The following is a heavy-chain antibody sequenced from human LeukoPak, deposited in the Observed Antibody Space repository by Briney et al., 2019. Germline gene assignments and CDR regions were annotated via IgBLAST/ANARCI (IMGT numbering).Heavy chain of an antibody. J-gene: IGHJ5*02. V-gene: IGHV4-31*03. CDR1: GGSISSGGYY. D-gene: IGHD3-22*01. CDR3: ARVHGYYDSSGANWFDP. Sequence: SETLSLTCTVSGGSISSGGYYWSWIRQHPGKGLEWIGYIYYSGSTYYNPSLKSRVTIPVDTSKNQFSLKLSSVTAADTAVYYCARVHGYYDSSGANWFDPWGQGTLVTVSS. CDR2: IYYSGST.